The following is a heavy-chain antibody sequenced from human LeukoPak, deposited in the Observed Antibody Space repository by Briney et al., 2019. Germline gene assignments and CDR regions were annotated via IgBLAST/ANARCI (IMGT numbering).Heavy chain of an antibody. Sequence: PGGSLRLSCAASGFTFSSYAMHWVRQAPGKGLGWVAVISYDGSNKYYADSVKGRFTISRDNSKNTLYLQMNSLRAEDTAVYYCARDAQGYSYGYYFDYWGQGTLVTVSS. D-gene: IGHD5-18*01. CDR2: ISYDGSNK. V-gene: IGHV3-30-3*01. CDR1: GFTFSSYA. J-gene: IGHJ4*02. CDR3: ARDAQGYSYGYYFDY.